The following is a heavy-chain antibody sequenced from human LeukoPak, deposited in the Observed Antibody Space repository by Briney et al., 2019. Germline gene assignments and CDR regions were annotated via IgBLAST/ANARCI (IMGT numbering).Heavy chain of an antibody. CDR2: IIPIFGTA. CDR1: GGTFSSYA. J-gene: IGHJ5*02. Sequence: SVKVSCKASGGTFSSYAISWVRHAPGQGLEWMGGIIPIFGTANYAQKFQGRVTITADESTSTAYMELSSLRSDDTAVYYCARDLGSPGWFDPWGQGTLVTVSS. D-gene: IGHD1-26*01. V-gene: IGHV1-69*01. CDR3: ARDLGSPGWFDP.